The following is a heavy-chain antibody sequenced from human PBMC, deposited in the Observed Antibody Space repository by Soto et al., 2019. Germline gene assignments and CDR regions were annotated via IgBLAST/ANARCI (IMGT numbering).Heavy chain of an antibody. Sequence: SETLSLTCTVSGGTISSGDYPWSWIRQPAGKGLEWIGYIYHSGSTCYIPSLKSRVTISVDRSKNQFSLKLRSVTAADTAVYFCARVPDYGGQGTLVTSP. J-gene: IGHJ4*02. CDR1: GGTISSGDYP. CDR3: ARVPDY. V-gene: IGHV4-30-2*01. CDR2: IYHSGST.